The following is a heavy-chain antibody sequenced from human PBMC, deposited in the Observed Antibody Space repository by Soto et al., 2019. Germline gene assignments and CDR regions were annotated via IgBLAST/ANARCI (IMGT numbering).Heavy chain of an antibody. V-gene: IGHV1-46*01. D-gene: IGHD5-12*01. CDR2: INPSGGST. J-gene: IGHJ4*02. CDR1: GYTFTSYY. Sequence: QVQLVQSGAEVKKPGASVKVSCKASGYTFTSYYMHWVRQAPGQGLEWMGIINPSGGSTSYAQKFQGRVTMTRDTSTSTVYMDLSSLRSEDTAVYYCARAGGGYDYFDYWGQGTLVTVSS. CDR3: ARAGGGYDYFDY.